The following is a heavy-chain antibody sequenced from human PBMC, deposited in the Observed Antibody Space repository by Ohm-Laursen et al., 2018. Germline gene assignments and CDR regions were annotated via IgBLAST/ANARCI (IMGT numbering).Heavy chain of an antibody. J-gene: IGHJ4*02. CDR3: ARGGQQQVEDY. V-gene: IGHV1-8*02. Sequence: SVKVSCKASGYTFTGYYMHWVRQAPGQGLEWMGWMNPNSGNTGYAQKFQGRVTMTRNTSISTAYMELSSLRSEDTAVYYCARGGQQQVEDYWGQGTLVTVSS. D-gene: IGHD6-13*01. CDR2: MNPNSGNT. CDR1: GYTFTGYY.